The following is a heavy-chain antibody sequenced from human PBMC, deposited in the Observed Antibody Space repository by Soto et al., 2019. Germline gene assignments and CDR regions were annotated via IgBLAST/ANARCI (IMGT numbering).Heavy chain of an antibody. D-gene: IGHD2-2*01. V-gene: IGHV4-34*01. J-gene: IGHJ5*02. CDR2: INHSGST. CDR1: GGSFSGYY. Sequence: PSETLSLTCAVYGGSFSGYYWSWIRQPPGKGLEWIGEINHSGSTNYNPSLKSRVTISVDTSKNQFSLKLSSVTAADTAVYYCARDEYQLLFPYVNWFDPWGQGTLVTVSS. CDR3: ARDEYQLLFPYVNWFDP.